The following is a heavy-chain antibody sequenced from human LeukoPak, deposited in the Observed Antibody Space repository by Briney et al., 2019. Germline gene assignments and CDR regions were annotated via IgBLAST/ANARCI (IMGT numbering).Heavy chain of an antibody. CDR3: ARAPRGYWFDP. D-gene: IGHD6-25*01. Sequence: PSQTLSLTCTVSGVSISSGDSYWSWIRQPPGKGLEWIGYIYYTGSTYYNPSLKSRVIISVDTSKNQFSLKLSFVTAADTAVYYCARAPRGYWFDPWGQGTLVTVSS. V-gene: IGHV4-30-4*01. CDR2: IYYTGST. CDR1: GVSISSGDSY. J-gene: IGHJ5*02.